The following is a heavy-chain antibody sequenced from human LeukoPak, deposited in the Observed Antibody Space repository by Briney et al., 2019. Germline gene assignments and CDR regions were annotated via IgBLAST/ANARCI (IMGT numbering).Heavy chain of an antibody. CDR3: ARGGKATVVTM. CDR2: MYSSGST. J-gene: IGHJ4*02. V-gene: IGHV4-4*07. CDR1: GGSINSYY. D-gene: IGHD4-23*01. Sequence: SETLSLTCTVSGGSINSYYWSWIWQPAGKGLEWIGRMYSSGSTNYNPSLKSRVSMSVDTSKNQFSLKLTSVTAADTAVYYCARGGKATVVTMWGQGILVTVSS.